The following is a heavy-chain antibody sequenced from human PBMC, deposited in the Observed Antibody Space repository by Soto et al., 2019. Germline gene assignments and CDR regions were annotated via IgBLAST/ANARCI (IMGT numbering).Heavy chain of an antibody. CDR2: ISWNSGSI. V-gene: IGHV3-9*01. CDR3: AKDSRWFGDKYDYYGMDV. D-gene: IGHD3-10*01. CDR1: GFTFDDYA. J-gene: IGHJ6*02. Sequence: EVQLVESGGGLVQPGRSLRLSCAASGFTFDDYAMHWVRQAPGKGLEWVSGISWNSGSIGYADSVKGRFTISRGNAKNSLYLQMNSLRAEDTALYYCAKDSRWFGDKYDYYGMDVWGQGTTVTVSS.